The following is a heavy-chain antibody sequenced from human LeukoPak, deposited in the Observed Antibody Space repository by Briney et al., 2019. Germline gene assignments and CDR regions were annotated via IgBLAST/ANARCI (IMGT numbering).Heavy chain of an antibody. Sequence: GGSLRLSCAASGFTFSSYWMSWVRQAPGEELAWVANIKQDGSEKYYVDSVKGRFTISRDNAKNSLYLQVNSLRAEDTAVYYCARESGYRYGLDYWGQGTLVTVSS. V-gene: IGHV3-7*01. CDR2: IKQDGSEK. CDR1: GFTFSSYW. J-gene: IGHJ4*02. D-gene: IGHD5-18*01. CDR3: ARESGYRYGLDY.